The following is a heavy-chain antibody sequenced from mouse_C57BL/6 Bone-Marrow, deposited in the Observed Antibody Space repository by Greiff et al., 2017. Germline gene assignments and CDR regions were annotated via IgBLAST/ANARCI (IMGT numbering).Heavy chain of an antibody. CDR2: IDPANGNT. J-gene: IGHJ2*01. CDR1: GFNIKNTF. CDR3: ARYFFDY. D-gene: IGHD1-1*01. Sequence: VQLKQSVAELVRPGASGKLSCPASGFNIKNTFMQWVKQRPEQGLEWIGRIDPANGNTKYAPKFQGKATITADTSSSTAYLQLSSLTSEDTAIYYCARYFFDYWGQGTTLTVSS. V-gene: IGHV14-3*01.